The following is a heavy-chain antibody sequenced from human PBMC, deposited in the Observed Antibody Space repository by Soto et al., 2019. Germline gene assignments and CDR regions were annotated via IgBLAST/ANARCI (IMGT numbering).Heavy chain of an antibody. Sequence: QVHLVQSGAEVKKPGSSVKVSCTASGGTFGSYTVTWVRQAPGQGLEWMGEIIPMFGTASYAQKFQGRVTLKSDKSTTAAHMELSSVSTDDTAGYFCARQKALTPHFASGMEVWGQGTTVTVSS. CDR2: IIPMFGTA. CDR3: ARQKALTPHFASGMEV. J-gene: IGHJ6*01. CDR1: GGTFGSYT. V-gene: IGHV1-69*06.